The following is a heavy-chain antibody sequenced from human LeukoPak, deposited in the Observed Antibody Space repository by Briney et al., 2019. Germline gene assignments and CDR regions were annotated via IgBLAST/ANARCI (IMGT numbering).Heavy chain of an antibody. CDR1: GFTFSSYW. J-gene: IGHJ4*02. V-gene: IGHV3-7*01. CDR3: ARVGDGSSSWYRRYYFDY. CDR2: IKQDGSEK. D-gene: IGHD6-13*01. Sequence: RGSLRLSCAASGFTFSSYWMSWVRQAPGKGLEWVANIKQDGSEKYYVDSVKGRFTISRDNAKNSLYLQMNSLRAEDTAVYYCARVGDGSSSWYRRYYFDYWGQGTLVTVSS.